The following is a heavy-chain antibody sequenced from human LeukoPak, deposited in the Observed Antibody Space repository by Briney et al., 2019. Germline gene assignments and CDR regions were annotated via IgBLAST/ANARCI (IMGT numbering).Heavy chain of an antibody. CDR2: ISGSGGST. Sequence: PGGSLRLSCAASGFTFSSYAMSWVRQAPGKGLEWVSAISGSGGSTYYADSVKGRFTISRDNSKNTLYLQMNSLRAEDTAVYYCAKDPTKRVTVTIDYWGQGTLVTVSS. V-gene: IGHV3-23*01. J-gene: IGHJ4*02. D-gene: IGHD4-17*01. CDR1: GFTFSSYA. CDR3: AKDPTKRVTVTIDY.